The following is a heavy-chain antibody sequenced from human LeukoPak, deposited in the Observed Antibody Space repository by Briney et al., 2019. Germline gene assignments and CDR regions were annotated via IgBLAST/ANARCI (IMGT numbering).Heavy chain of an antibody. J-gene: IGHJ4*02. D-gene: IGHD5-18*01. CDR2: IIPILGIA. V-gene: IGHV1-69*04. CDR3: AILGYSYGYSRDY. CDR1: GGTFSSYA. Sequence: GSSVKVSCKASGGTFSSYAISWVRQAPGQGLEWMGRIIPILGIANYAQKFQGRVTITADKSTSTAYMELSSLRSEDTAVYYCAILGYSYGYSRDYWGQGTLVTVSS.